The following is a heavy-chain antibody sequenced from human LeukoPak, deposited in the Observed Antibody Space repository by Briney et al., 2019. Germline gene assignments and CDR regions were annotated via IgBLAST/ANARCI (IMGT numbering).Heavy chain of an antibody. J-gene: IGHJ4*02. CDR3: ATREVGSSGWYGMYFDY. CDR1: GVSINSGGYY. V-gene: IGHV4-34*01. Sequence: PSETLSLTCTVSGVSINSGGYYWSWIRQPPGKGLEWIGEINHSGSTNYNPSLKSRVTISVDTSKNQFSLKLSSVTAADTAVYYCATREVGSSGWYGMYFDYWGQGTLVTVSS. CDR2: INHSGST. D-gene: IGHD6-19*01.